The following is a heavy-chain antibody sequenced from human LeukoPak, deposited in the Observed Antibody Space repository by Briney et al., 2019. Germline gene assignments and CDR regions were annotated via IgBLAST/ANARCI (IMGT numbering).Heavy chain of an antibody. CDR2: IYYSGST. CDR1: GGSISSYY. Sequence: SETLSLTCTVSGGSISSYYWSWIRQPPGKGLEWIGYIYYSGSTNYNPSLKSRVTISVDTSKNQFSLKLSSVTAADTAVYYCATAYYYDSSGYIQHAFDIWGQGTMVTVSS. J-gene: IGHJ3*02. CDR3: ATAYYYDSSGYIQHAFDI. D-gene: IGHD3-22*01. V-gene: IGHV4-59*01.